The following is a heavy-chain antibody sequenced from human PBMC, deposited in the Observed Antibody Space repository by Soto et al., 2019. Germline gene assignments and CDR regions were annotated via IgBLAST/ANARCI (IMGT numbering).Heavy chain of an antibody. CDR2: IIPIFGTA. V-gene: IGHV1-69*13. CDR1: GGTFSSYA. D-gene: IGHD6-6*01. Sequence: ASVKVSCKASGGTFSSYAISWVRQAPGQGLEWMGGIIPIFGTANYAQKFQGRVTITADESTSTAYMELSSLRSEDTAVYYCARGGEDSSSSYYYYYGMDVWGQGTTVTVSS. J-gene: IGHJ6*02. CDR3: ARGGEDSSSSYYYYYGMDV.